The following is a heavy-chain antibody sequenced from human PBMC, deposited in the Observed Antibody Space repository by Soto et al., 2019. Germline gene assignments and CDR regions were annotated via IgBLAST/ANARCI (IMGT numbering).Heavy chain of an antibody. CDR2: FYYRGST. CDR1: GGSISTGGYY. V-gene: IGHV4-31*03. Sequence: QVQLQESGPGLVKPSQTLSLTCTVSGGSISTGGYYWNWIRQHPGKGLEWIGFFYYRGSTYYNPSLQSRVTISVNTSKNQFSLKLSSVTAADTAVYYCARSVFPWCQGTLVTVSS. J-gene: IGHJ5*02. CDR3: ARSVFP.